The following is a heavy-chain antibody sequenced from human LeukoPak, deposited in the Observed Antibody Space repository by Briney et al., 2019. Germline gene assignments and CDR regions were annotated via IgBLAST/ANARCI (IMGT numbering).Heavy chain of an antibody. CDR2: IDHIGRT. D-gene: IGHD2-2*01. CDR1: GGSFQSFY. Sequence: SETLSLTCAVYGGSFQSFYWTWVRQFPGRGLEWIGEIDHIGRTKYDPSLKSRLNISIDRSKNQFSLRLASVTAADTAVYFCARPVDCSSTICTGPMDVWGRGTTVTVSS. J-gene: IGHJ6*03. CDR3: ARPVDCSSTICTGPMDV. V-gene: IGHV4-34*01.